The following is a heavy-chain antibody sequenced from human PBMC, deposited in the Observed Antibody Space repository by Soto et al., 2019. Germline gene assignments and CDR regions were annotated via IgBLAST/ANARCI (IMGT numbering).Heavy chain of an antibody. Sequence: QVHLAQSGAEVKKPGASVKVSCKGSGYAFTTYGITWVRQAPGQGLEWMGWISAHNGNTNYAQKLQGRVTVTRDTSTSTAYMELRSLRSDDTAVYYCVRGRYGDYWGQGALVTVSS. V-gene: IGHV1-18*01. J-gene: IGHJ4*02. CDR1: GYAFTTYG. CDR3: VRGRYGDY. D-gene: IGHD1-1*01. CDR2: ISAHNGNT.